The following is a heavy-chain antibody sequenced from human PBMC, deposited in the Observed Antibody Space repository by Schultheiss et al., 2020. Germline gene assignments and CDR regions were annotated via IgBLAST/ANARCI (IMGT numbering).Heavy chain of an antibody. D-gene: IGHD6-19*01. CDR1: GGTFSSYA. CDR2: INPNSGGT. J-gene: IGHJ3*02. CDR3: ASRSTQGIAVAVHFGLPTNDAFDI. Sequence: ASVKVSCKASGGTFSSYAISWVRQAPGQGLEWMGWINPNSGGTNYAQKFQGWVTMTRDTSISTAYMELSRLRSDDTAVYYCASRSTQGIAVAVHFGLPTNDAFDIWGQGTMVTVSS. V-gene: IGHV1-2*04.